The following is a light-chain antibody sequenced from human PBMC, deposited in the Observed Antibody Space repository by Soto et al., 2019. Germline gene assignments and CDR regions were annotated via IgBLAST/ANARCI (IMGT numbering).Light chain of an antibody. CDR3: RQSKRYLFT. V-gene: IGKV1-5*01. Sequence: IQMTQSPSTLSASVGDRVTITCRASQILSNSLAWYQQKPGRAPKLLIYESSTFDSGVPSRFSGSGSGTEFSLTISSLQPDDFATYYCRQSKRYLFTFGQGTKVEVK. CDR1: QILSNS. CDR2: ESS. J-gene: IGKJ2*01.